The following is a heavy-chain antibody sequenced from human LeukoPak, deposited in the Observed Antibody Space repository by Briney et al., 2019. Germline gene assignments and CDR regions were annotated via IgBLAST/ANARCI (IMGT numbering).Heavy chain of an antibody. D-gene: IGHD1-26*01. CDR1: GGSFSGYY. Sequence: KTSETLSLTCVVYGGSFSGYYWSWIRQPPGKGLEWIGEINHSGSTNYNPSLKSRVTISVDTSKNQFSLKLSSVTAADTAVYYCARGVAGAHDYWGQGTLVTVSS. V-gene: IGHV4-34*01. CDR3: ARGVAGAHDY. J-gene: IGHJ4*02. CDR2: INHSGST.